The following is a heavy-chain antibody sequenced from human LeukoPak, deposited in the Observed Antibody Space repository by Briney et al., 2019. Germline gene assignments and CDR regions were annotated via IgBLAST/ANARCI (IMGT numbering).Heavy chain of an antibody. D-gene: IGHD3-22*01. CDR1: GYTFTSYD. V-gene: IGHV1-8*01. J-gene: IGHJ4*02. Sequence: ASVKVSCTASGYTFTSYDINWVRQATGQGLEWMGWMNPNSGNTGYAQKFQGRVTITADKSTSTAYMELSSLRSEDTAVYYCARGYYYDSSGYYDYWGQGTLVTVSS. CDR3: ARGYYYDSSGYYDY. CDR2: MNPNSGNT.